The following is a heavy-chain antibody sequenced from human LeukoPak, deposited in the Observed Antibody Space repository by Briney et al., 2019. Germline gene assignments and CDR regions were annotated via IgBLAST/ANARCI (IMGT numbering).Heavy chain of an antibody. D-gene: IGHD2-2*01. CDR2: ISAYNGNT. J-gene: IGHJ4*02. CDR1: GYTFTSYG. Sequence: ASVKVSCKASGYTFTSYGISWVRQAPGQGLEWMGWISAYNGNTNYAQKLQGRVTMTTDTSTSTAYMELRGLRSDDTAVYYCARDQGVVVVPAAIDFDYWGQGTLVTVSS. V-gene: IGHV1-18*01. CDR3: ARDQGVVVVPAAIDFDY.